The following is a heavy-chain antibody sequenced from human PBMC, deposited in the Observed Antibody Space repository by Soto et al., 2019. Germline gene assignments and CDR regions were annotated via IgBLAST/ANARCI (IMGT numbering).Heavy chain of an antibody. CDR1: GYTFTSYG. V-gene: IGHV1-18*01. CDR2: ISAYNGNT. CDR3: AREDPYGDYVGYYYYYYMDV. Sequence: QVQLVQSGAEVKKPGASVKVSCKASGYTFTSYGISWVRQAPGQGLEWMGWISAYNGNTNYAQKLQGRVTMTTDTSTRTAYMEMRSLRSDDTAAYYCAREDPYGDYVGYYYYYYMDVWGKGSTVTVSS. J-gene: IGHJ6*03. D-gene: IGHD4-17*01.